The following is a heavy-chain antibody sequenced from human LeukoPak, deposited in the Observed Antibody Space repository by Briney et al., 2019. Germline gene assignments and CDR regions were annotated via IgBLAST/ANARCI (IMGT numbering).Heavy chain of an antibody. D-gene: IGHD3-3*01. Sequence: PGGSLRLSCAASGFTFSSYAMHWVRQAPGKGLEWVAVISYDGSNKYYADSVKGRFTISRDNSKNTLYLQMNSLRAEDTAVYYCAKDRRYYDFWSGYVFDYWGQGTLVTVSS. CDR3: AKDRRYYDFWSGYVFDY. CDR1: GFTFSSYA. J-gene: IGHJ4*02. CDR2: ISYDGSNK. V-gene: IGHV3-30-3*01.